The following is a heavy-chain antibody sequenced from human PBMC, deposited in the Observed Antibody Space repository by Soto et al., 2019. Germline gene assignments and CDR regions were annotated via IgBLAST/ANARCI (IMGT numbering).Heavy chain of an antibody. CDR2: IYNSGNT. D-gene: IGHD2-21*02. CDR3: ARGSDGVWNWFDP. J-gene: IGHJ5*02. Sequence: SETLSLTCAVSGGSISIGFYSWSCIRQPPGQGLEWIGYIYNSGNTYYNPSLMSRVTISVDRSQNHFSLKLTSVTAADTVVYYCARGSDGVWNWFDPWGQGTQVTVSS. V-gene: IGHV4-30-2*01. CDR1: GGSISIGFYS.